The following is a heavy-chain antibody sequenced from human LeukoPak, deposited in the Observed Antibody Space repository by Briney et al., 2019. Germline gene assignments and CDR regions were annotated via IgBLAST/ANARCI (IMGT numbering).Heavy chain of an antibody. D-gene: IGHD3-10*01. CDR3: ASVTMVRGPHFDY. CDR2: MYSGGST. J-gene: IGHJ4*02. Sequence: PGGSLRLSCAPSGFTVSSKYMSWARQAPGKGLEWVSVMYSGGSTYYSDAVEGRFTISSDSSKNTVYLQMSSLRAEDTAVYYCASVTMVRGPHFDYWGQGTLVTVSS. V-gene: IGHV3-53*01. CDR1: GFTVSSKY.